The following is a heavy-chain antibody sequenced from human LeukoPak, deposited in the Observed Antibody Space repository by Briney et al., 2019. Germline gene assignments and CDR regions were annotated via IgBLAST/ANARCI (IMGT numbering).Heavy chain of an antibody. CDR2: IYYSGST. J-gene: IGHJ6*03. D-gene: IGHD3-22*01. CDR1: GGSISSGSHY. CDR3: AREEGYYDTSGRYYYYMDV. Sequence: SETLSLTCTVSGGSISSGSHYWSWIRQPPGKGLEWIGYIYYSGSTNYNPSLKGRVTISVDTSKNQFSLKLSSVTAADTAVYYCAREEGYYDTSGRYYYYMDVWGKGTTVTVSS. V-gene: IGHV4-61*01.